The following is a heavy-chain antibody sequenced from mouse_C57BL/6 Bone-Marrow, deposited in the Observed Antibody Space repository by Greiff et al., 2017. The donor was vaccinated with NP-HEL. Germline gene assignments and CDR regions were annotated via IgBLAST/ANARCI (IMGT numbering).Heavy chain of an antibody. V-gene: IGHV1-76*01. CDR3: ARVGTAQATDYAMDY. CDR2: IYPGSGNT. Sequence: LQESGAELVRPGASVKLSCKASGYTFTDYYINWVKQRPGQGLEWIARIYPGSGNTYYNEKFKGKATLTAEKSSSTAYMQLSSLTSEDSAVYFGARVGTAQATDYAMDYWGQGTSVTVSS. J-gene: IGHJ4*01. D-gene: IGHD3-2*02. CDR1: GYTFTDYY.